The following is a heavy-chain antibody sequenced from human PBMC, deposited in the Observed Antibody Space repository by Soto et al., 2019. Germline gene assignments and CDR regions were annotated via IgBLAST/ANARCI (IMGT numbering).Heavy chain of an antibody. CDR2: INPNSGGT. CDR3: ARGADILTGSYGMDV. CDR1: GYTFTRYG. D-gene: IGHD3-9*01. V-gene: IGHV1-2*04. J-gene: IGHJ6*02. Sequence: AAVKVSCKASGYTFTRYGISWVRQAPGQGLEWMGWINPNSGGTNYAQKFQGWVTMTRDTSISTAYMDLSRLRSDDTAVYFCARGADILTGSYGMDVWGQGTTVTVSS.